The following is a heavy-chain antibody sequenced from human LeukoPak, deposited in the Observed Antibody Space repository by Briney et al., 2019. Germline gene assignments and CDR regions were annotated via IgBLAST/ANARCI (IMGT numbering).Heavy chain of an antibody. J-gene: IGHJ4*02. CDR2: ISSNGGIT. Sequence: GRSLRLSCSASGFTFSSYAMHWVRRAPGKGLQSVSAISSNGGITYYADSVKGRFTISRDNSKNTLYRQRSSLRAEDTAVYYCVRAGSGWFTFDYWGQGTLVTVSS. V-gene: IGHV3-64D*06. CDR1: GFTFSSYA. CDR3: VRAGSGWFTFDY. D-gene: IGHD6-19*01.